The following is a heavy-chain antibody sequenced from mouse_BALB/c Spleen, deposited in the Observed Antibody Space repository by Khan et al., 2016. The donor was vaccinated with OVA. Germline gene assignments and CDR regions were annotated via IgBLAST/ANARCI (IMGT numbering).Heavy chain of an antibody. Sequence: VRLQQSGPELVKPGASVKIPCKASGYTFTDYNMAWVKQSHGKSLEWIGDIIPNTVDTIYNQKFKGKATLTVDKSSSTAFMELRSLTSEDTAVYYGARHGYRGFAYGGKGTLVTVSA. CDR2: IIPNTVDT. D-gene: IGHD2-2*01. J-gene: IGHJ3*01. CDR1: GYTFTDYN. V-gene: IGHV1-18*01. CDR3: ARHGYRGFAY.